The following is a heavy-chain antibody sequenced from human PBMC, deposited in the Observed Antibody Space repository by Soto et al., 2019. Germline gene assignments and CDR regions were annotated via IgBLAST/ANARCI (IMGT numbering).Heavy chain of an antibody. CDR3: ARDGPYYDFWSGYFAFDY. CDR1: GFTFSSYW. J-gene: IGHJ4*02. V-gene: IGHV3-7*01. CDR2: IKQDGSEK. Sequence: GGSLRLSCAASGFTFSSYWMSWVRPAPGKGLEWVANIKQDGSEKYYADSVKGRFTISRDNSKNTLYLQMNSLRAEDTAVYYCARDGPYYDFWSGYFAFDYWGQGALVTVSS. D-gene: IGHD3-3*01.